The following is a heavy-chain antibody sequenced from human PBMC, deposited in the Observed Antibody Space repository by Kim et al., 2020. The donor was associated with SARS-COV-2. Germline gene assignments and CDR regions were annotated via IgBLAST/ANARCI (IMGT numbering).Heavy chain of an antibody. V-gene: IGHV4-39*01. Sequence: SETLSLTCAVSGDSISNFHYYWGWIRQPPGKGLEWIGSMYFSGNSYYNPSLKSRVTISVDTSKNQLSLKLNSVTATDTAIYYCARRVYYGSGTYKNYFDPWGQGTLVTVYS. CDR1: GDSISNFHYY. CDR3: ARRVYYGSGTYKNYFDP. CDR2: MYFSGNS. D-gene: IGHD3-10*01. J-gene: IGHJ5*02.